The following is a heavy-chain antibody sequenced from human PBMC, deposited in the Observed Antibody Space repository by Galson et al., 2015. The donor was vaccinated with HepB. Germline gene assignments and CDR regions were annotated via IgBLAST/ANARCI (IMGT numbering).Heavy chain of an antibody. V-gene: IGHV4-39*01. Sequence: ETLSLTCTVSGGSISSSSYYWGWIRQPPGKGLEWIGSIYYSGSTYCNPSLKSRVTISVDTSKNHFSLKLSSVTAADTAVYYCANYYDSSGYYYVNHGHHDFDYWGQGTLVTVSS. CDR2: IYYSGST. J-gene: IGHJ4*02. CDR3: ANYYDSSGYYYVNHGHHDFDY. D-gene: IGHD3-22*01. CDR1: GGSISSSSYY.